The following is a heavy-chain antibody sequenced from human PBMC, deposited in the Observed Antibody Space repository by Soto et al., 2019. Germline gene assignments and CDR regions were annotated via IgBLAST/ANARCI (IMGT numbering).Heavy chain of an antibody. D-gene: IGHD1-1*01. V-gene: IGHV3-23*01. CDR1: GFTFSSYA. CDR3: AKDRRVYNSVY. J-gene: IGHJ4*02. Sequence: EVQLLESGGGLIQPGGSLRLSCAASGFTFSSYAMSWVRQAPGKGLEWVSAISGSGGSTYYADSVKGRFTISRDNSKNMLYLQMNSLRAEDTAVYYCAKDRRVYNSVYWGQGTLVTVSS. CDR2: ISGSGGST.